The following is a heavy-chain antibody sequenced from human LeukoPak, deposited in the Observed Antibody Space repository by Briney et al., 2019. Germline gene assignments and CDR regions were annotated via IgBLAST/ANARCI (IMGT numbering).Heavy chain of an antibody. CDR2: VYYSGST. J-gene: IGHJ4*02. D-gene: IGHD2-15*01. V-gene: IGHV4-39*01. CDR3: ARHRGGSSPSVFDS. Sequence: PSETLSLTCTVSGGSVSSSSYYWGWIRQPPGKGLEWIGSVYYSGSTYYNPSLKSRVTISVDTSKNQFSLKMSSVTAAVTTLFYCARHRGGSSPSVFDSWGQGTLVTVSS. CDR1: GGSVSSSSYY.